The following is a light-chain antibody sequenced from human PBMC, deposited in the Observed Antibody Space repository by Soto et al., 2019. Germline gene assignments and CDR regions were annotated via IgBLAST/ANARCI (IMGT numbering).Light chain of an antibody. J-gene: IGKJ1*01. CDR2: GAS. CDR3: QQYGSLRT. V-gene: IGKV3-20*01. Sequence: EIVLTQSPGTLSLSPGERATLSCRASQSVSSSYLAWYQQKPGQAPRLLIYGASSRATGIPDRFSGSGSGTDFTLTISRLEPEEFAVYYCQQYGSLRTFGQGTKVELK. CDR1: QSVSSSY.